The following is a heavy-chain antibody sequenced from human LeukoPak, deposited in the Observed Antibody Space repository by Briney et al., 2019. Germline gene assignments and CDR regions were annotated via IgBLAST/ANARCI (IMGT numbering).Heavy chain of an antibody. V-gene: IGHV3-21*01. Sequence: GGSLRLSCAASGFTLSGYSMNWVRQAPGKGPEWVSSISSLSTYIYYADSVKGRFTISRDNSKNTLFLQMNSLRAEDTAVYYCARVAITMVRGAVYNWFDPWGQGTLVTVSS. CDR2: ISSLSTYI. J-gene: IGHJ5*02. CDR3: ARVAITMVRGAVYNWFDP. CDR1: GFTLSGYS. D-gene: IGHD3-10*01.